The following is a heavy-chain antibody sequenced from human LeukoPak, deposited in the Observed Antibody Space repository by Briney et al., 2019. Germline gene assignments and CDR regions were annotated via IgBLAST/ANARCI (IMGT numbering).Heavy chain of an antibody. CDR3: ARDAIELGYCSGGSCYPFYYYYYYMDV. CDR1: GGSISSYY. V-gene: IGHV4-39*07. Sequence: SETLSLTCTVSGGSISSYYWGWIRQPPGKGLEWIGSIYYSGSTYYNPSLKSRVTISVDTSKNQFSLKLSSVTAADTAVYYCARDAIELGYCSGGSCYPFYYYYYYMDVWGKGTTVTVSS. D-gene: IGHD2-15*01. CDR2: IYYSGST. J-gene: IGHJ6*03.